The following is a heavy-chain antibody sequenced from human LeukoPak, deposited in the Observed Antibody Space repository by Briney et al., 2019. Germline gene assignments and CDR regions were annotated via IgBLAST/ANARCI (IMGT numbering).Heavy chain of an antibody. Sequence: KPSETLSLTCAVYGGSFSGYYWSWIRQPPGKGLEWIGEINHSGSTNYNPSLKSRVTISVDTSKNQFSLKLSSVTAADTAVYYCARVFFPRNWFDPWGQGTLVTVSS. V-gene: IGHV4-34*01. CDR3: ARVFFPRNWFDP. CDR2: INHSGST. CDR1: GGSFSGYY. J-gene: IGHJ5*02.